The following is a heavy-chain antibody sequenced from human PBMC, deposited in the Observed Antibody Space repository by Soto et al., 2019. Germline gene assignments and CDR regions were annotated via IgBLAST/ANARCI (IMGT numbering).Heavy chain of an antibody. CDR2: IYYSGST. D-gene: IGHD2-21*01. CDR3: AREAICGGDCYCYGMDV. CDR1: GGSISSSSYY. V-gene: IGHV4-39*02. J-gene: IGHJ6*02. Sequence: SETLSLTCTVSGGSISSSSYYWGWIRQPPGKGLEWIGSIYYSGSTYYNPSLKSRVTISVDTSKNQFSLKLSSVTAADTAVYYCAREAICGGDCYCYGMDVWGQGTTVTVSS.